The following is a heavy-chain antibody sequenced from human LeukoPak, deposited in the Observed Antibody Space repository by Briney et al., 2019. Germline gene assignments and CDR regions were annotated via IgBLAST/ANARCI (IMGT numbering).Heavy chain of an antibody. CDR1: GGLITTTTCY. Sequence: SETLSLTCTVSGGLITTTTCYWGWIRQSPGKGLEWIASIYYRGDTYYNPSLKSRLSLSVDTSKHEFSLKLNSVTAADTAVYYCARPRHTSMDIFDYWGRGHLVTVSS. D-gene: IGHD2-2*03. J-gene: IGHJ4*02. CDR2: IYYRGDT. V-gene: IGHV4-39*07. CDR3: ARPRHTSMDIFDY.